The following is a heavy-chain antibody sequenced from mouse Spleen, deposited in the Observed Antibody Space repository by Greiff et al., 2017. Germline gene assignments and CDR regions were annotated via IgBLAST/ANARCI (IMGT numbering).Heavy chain of an antibody. CDR1: GFTFSSYA. Sequence: EVKLVESGGGLVKPGGSLKLSCAASGFTFSSYAMSWVRQSPEKRPEWVATISDGGSYTYYPDSVKGRFTISRDNAKNNLYLQMSSLKSEDTAMYYCARDWLDYWGQGTSVTVSS. CDR2: ISDGGSYT. J-gene: IGHJ4*01. CDR3: ARDWLDY. V-gene: IGHV5-6*03.